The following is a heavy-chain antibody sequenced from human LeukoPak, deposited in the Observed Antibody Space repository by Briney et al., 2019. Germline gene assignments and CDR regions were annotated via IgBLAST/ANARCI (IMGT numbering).Heavy chain of an antibody. Sequence: GGSLRLSCAASGFTFSSYAMSWVRQAPGKGLEWVSAISGSGGSTYCADSVKGRFTISRDNSKNTLYLQMNSLRAEDTAVYYCAKEGSSSWYFHRGGDFDYWGQGTLVTVSS. CDR3: AKEGSSSWYFHRGGDFDY. CDR2: ISGSGGST. V-gene: IGHV3-23*01. D-gene: IGHD6-13*01. CDR1: GFTFSSYA. J-gene: IGHJ4*02.